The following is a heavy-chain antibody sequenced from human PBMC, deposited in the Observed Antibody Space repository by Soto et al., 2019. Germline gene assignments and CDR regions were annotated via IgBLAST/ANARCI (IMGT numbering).Heavy chain of an antibody. Sequence: QVQLVQSGAEVKKPGSSVKVSCKASGGTFSSYAISWVRQAPGQGLEWMGGIIPIFGTANYAQKFQGRVTITADESTSTAYMELSSLRSEDTAVYYCARDGYYYDSSGRKYYFDYWGQGTLVTVSS. J-gene: IGHJ4*02. CDR1: GGTFSSYA. CDR2: IIPIFGTA. CDR3: ARDGYYYDSSGRKYYFDY. D-gene: IGHD3-22*01. V-gene: IGHV1-69*01.